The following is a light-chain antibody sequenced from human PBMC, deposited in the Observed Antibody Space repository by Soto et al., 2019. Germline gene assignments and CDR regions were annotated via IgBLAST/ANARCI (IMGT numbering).Light chain of an antibody. J-gene: IGLJ1*01. CDR1: SGSIASNY. V-gene: IGLV6-57*04. Sequence: NFMLTQPHSVSESPGKTVTTSCTRSSGSIASNYVQWYQQRPGSAPTTVIYEDNQRPSGVPDRFSGSIDSSSNSASLTISGLKTEDEADYYCQSYDSSNYVFGTGTKV. CDR3: QSYDSSNYV. CDR2: EDN.